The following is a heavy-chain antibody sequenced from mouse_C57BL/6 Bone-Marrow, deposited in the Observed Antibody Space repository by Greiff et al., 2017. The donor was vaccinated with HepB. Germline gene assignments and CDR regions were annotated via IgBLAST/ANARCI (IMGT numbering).Heavy chain of an antibody. J-gene: IGHJ3*01. CDR3: TNLLLRAWFAY. CDR1: GFNIKDYY. Sequence: EVQRVESGAELVRPGASVKLSCTASGFNIKDYYMHWVKQRPEQGLEWIGRIDPEDGDTEYAPKFQGKATMTAYTSSNTAYLQLSSLTSEDTAVYYCTNLLLRAWFAYWGQGTLVTVSA. V-gene: IGHV14-1*01. D-gene: IGHD1-1*01. CDR2: IDPEDGDT.